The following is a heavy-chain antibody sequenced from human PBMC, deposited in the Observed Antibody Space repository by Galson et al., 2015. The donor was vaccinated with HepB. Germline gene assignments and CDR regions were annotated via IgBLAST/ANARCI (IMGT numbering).Heavy chain of an antibody. Sequence: LRLSCAASGFTFSSYAMHWVRQAPGKGLEWVAVISYDGSNKYYADSVKGRFTISRDNSKNTLYLQMNSLRAEDTAVYYCARDPSNWWWCLGDYWGQGTLVTVSS. CDR1: GFTFSSYA. CDR3: ARDPSNWWWCLGDY. CDR2: ISYDGSNK. V-gene: IGHV3-30-3*01. D-gene: IGHD2-21*02. J-gene: IGHJ4*02.